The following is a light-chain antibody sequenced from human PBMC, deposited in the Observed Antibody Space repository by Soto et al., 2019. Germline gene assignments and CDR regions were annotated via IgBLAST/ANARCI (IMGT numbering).Light chain of an antibody. CDR3: QQRARWPMP. CDR2: DTF. V-gene: IGKV3-11*01. CDR1: QSVSTV. Sequence: EVVLTQSPATLSLSPGERATLSCRASQSVSTVVAWYQHKPGQAPRPVIYDTFKRATGVPDRFSGGGSGTDFTLISSSREPEDFGVYYCQQRARWPMPFGQGTRLELK. J-gene: IGKJ5*01.